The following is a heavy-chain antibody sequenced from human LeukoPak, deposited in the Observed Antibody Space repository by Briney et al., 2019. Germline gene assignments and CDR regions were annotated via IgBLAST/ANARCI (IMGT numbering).Heavy chain of an antibody. J-gene: IGHJ6*03. Sequence: SETLSLTCTVSGVSISSYYWSWIRQPAGKGLEWIGRIYTSGSTNYNPSLKSRVTMSVDTSKNQFSLKLSSVTAADTAVYYCARMGAYYYDSSGYMDVWGKGTTVTVSS. V-gene: IGHV4-4*07. CDR1: GVSISSYY. CDR2: IYTSGST. CDR3: ARMGAYYYDSSGYMDV. D-gene: IGHD3-22*01.